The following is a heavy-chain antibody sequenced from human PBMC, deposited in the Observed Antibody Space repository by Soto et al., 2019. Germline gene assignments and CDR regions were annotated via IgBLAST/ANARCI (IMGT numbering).Heavy chain of an antibody. Sequence: GSLRLSCAAFGLTVSGKKYVAWVRQAPGKGLEWVSALYDVDGSFYADSVKGRFTTSSDSSKTTVYLQMNGLRPDDTAVYYCATWHEREHAYDVWGQGTTVTVSS. D-gene: IGHD1-1*01. CDR2: LYDVDGS. CDR1: GLTVSGKKY. CDR3: ATWHEREHAYDV. J-gene: IGHJ3*01. V-gene: IGHV3-53*01.